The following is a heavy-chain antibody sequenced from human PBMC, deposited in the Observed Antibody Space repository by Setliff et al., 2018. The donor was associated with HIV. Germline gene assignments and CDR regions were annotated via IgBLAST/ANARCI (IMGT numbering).Heavy chain of an antibody. CDR3: ARRFEKWLAFDY. CDR2: IYTSGST. D-gene: IGHD6-19*01. Sequence: SETLSLTCTVSGVSINSHYWSWIRQPPGKGLEWIGYIYTSGSTNFNPSLKSRGTISVDTSKNQFSLKLNSVTAADTAVYYCARRFEKWLAFDYWGQGNLVTVSS. CDR1: GVSINSHY. J-gene: IGHJ4*02. V-gene: IGHV4-4*09.